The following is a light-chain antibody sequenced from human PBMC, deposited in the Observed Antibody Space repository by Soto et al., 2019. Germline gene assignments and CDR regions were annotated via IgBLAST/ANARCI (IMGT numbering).Light chain of an antibody. Sequence: EIVLTQSPGTLSLSPGERATLSCRASQSVSSSFLAWYQQKPGQAPMLLIYGASIRATGIPDRFSGSGSGTDFTLTISRVEPEDFAVYYCQQYGSSPWTFGQGTKVEIK. CDR3: QQYGSSPWT. J-gene: IGKJ1*01. V-gene: IGKV3-20*01. CDR1: QSVSSSF. CDR2: GAS.